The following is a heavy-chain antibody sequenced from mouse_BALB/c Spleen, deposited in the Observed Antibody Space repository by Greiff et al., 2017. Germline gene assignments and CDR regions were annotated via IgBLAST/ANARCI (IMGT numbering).Heavy chain of an antibody. CDR3: ARRTTVVAPRAMDY. V-gene: IGHV1-63*02. Sequence: QVQLKESGAELVRPGTSVKISCKASGYTFTNYWLGWVKQRPGHGLEWIGDIYPGGGYTNYNEKFKGKATLTADTSSSTAYMQLSSLTSEDSAVYFCARRTTVVAPRAMDYWGQGTSVTVSS. D-gene: IGHD1-1*01. CDR2: IYPGGGYT. CDR1: GYTFTNYW. J-gene: IGHJ4*01.